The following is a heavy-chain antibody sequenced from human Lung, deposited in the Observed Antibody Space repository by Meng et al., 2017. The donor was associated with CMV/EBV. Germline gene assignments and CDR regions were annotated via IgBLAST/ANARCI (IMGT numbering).Heavy chain of an antibody. V-gene: IGHV4-59*01. CDR3: SCRRGGCPYCDF. D-gene: IGHD2-15*01. CDR1: PGSISSYY. CDR2: VSDSGNT. Sequence: LSCTVSPGSISSYYWSWIWKPPGTGLERIGYVSDSGNTNYNPSLKRRVTISIITSKNQFSLRLKSVTAADTAVNYCSCRRGGCPYCDFWGQGTLVTVSS. J-gene: IGHJ4*02.